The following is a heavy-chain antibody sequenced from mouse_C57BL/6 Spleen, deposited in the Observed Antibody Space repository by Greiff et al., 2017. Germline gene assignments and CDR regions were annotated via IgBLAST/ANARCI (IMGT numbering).Heavy chain of an antibody. CDR1: GYTFTDYY. J-gene: IGHJ2*01. D-gene: IGHD1-1*01. CDR2: IYPGSGNT. V-gene: IGHV1-76*01. CDR3: ARMDYGSSFDY. Sequence: QVQLKESGAELVRPGASVKLSCKASGYTFTDYYINWVKQRPGQGLEWIARIYPGSGNTYYNEKFKGKATLTAEKSSSTAYMQLSSLTSEDSAVYFCARMDYGSSFDYWGQGTTLTVSS.